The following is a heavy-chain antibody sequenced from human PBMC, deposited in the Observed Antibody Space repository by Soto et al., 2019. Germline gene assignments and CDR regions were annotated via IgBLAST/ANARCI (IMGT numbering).Heavy chain of an antibody. V-gene: IGHV3-21*01. J-gene: IGHJ4*02. CDR2: ISSSSSYI. CDR3: ARDVAVAGTDFDY. CDR1: GFTFSSYS. D-gene: IGHD6-19*01. Sequence: RRLSCAASGFTFSSYSMTWVRQAPGKGLEWVSSISSSSSYIYYADSVKGRFSISRDNAKNSLYLQMNSLRAADTAVYYCARDVAVAGTDFDYWGQGXLVTVYS.